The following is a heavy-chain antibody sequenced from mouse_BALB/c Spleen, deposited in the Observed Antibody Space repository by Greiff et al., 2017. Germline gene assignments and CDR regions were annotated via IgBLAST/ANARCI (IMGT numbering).Heavy chain of an antibody. J-gene: IGHJ4*01. CDR3: ARWGYDRYYYAMDY. CDR1: GFTFSSFG. D-gene: IGHD2-3*01. V-gene: IGHV5-17*02. Sequence: EVHLVESGGGLVQPGGSRKLSCAASGFTFSSFGMHWVRQAPEKGLEWVAYISSGSSTIYYADTVKGRFTISRDNPKNTLFLQMTSLRSEDTAMYYCARWGYDRYYYAMDYWGQGTSVTVSS. CDR2: ISSGSSTI.